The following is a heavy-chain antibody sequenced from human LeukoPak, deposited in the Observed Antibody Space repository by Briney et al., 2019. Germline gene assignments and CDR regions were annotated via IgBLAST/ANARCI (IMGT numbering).Heavy chain of an antibody. V-gene: IGHV1-3*01. CDR1: GYTFTSYV. Sequence: ASVKVSCKASGYTFTSYVIHWVRQAPGQGLEWMGWINAGNGNTKYSQKFQGRVTITRDTSASTAYMELSSLRSEDTAVYYCARIRVATPHFDYWGQGTLVTVSS. D-gene: IGHD5-12*01. J-gene: IGHJ4*02. CDR3: ARIRVATPHFDY. CDR2: INAGNGNT.